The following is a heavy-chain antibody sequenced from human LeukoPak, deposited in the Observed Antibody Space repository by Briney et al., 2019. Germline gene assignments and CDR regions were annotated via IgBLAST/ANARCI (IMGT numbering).Heavy chain of an antibody. CDR1: GYTFTSYG. Sequence: AASVKVSCKATGYTFTSYGISWVRQAPGQGLEWMGWISSNSDNTNYAQKLQGRVTMTTDTSTSTAYMELRSLRSDDTAVYYCARDLSSSSWYAHGMDVWGQGTTVTVSS. J-gene: IGHJ6*02. CDR3: ARDLSSSSWYAHGMDV. V-gene: IGHV1-18*01. D-gene: IGHD6-13*01. CDR2: ISSNSDNT.